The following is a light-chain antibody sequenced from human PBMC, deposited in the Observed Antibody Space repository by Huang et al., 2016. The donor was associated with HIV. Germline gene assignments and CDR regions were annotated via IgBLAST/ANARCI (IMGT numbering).Light chain of an antibody. CDR1: QSVITY. CDR3: QQRSHWPWT. V-gene: IGKV3-11*01. CDR2: DTS. J-gene: IGKJ1*01. Sequence: EIVMAQSPATLSLSPGQRATLSCRASQSVITYLAWFQHRPGHAPRLLIYDTSIRATGIPARFGGSGSGTDFTLTISSLEPEDFAVYYCQQRSHWPWT.